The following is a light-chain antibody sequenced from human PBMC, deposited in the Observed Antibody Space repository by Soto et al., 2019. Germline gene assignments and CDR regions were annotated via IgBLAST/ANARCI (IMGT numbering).Light chain of an antibody. CDR3: SSYAGNSTLV. CDR1: GSDVGGYNY. CDR2: DVT. V-gene: IGLV2-14*01. Sequence: QSVLTQPASVSGSPRQSITISCTGTGSDVGGYNYVSWYQQHPGKAPKLMIYDVTYRPSGISSRFSGSKSDNTASLTISGLQPDDEADYYCSSYAGNSTLVFGTGTKVTVL. J-gene: IGLJ1*01.